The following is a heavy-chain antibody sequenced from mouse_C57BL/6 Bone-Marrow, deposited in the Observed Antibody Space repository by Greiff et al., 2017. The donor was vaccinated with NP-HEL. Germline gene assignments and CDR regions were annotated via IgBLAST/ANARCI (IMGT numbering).Heavy chain of an antibody. CDR3: ARKTAQVLDY. CDR1: GYTFTSYG. J-gene: IGHJ2*01. V-gene: IGHV1-81*01. D-gene: IGHD3-2*02. Sequence: QVQLKESGAELARPGASVKLSCKASGYTFTSYGISWVKQRTGQGLEWIGEIYPRSGNTYYNEKVKGKATLTADKSSSTAYMELRSLTSEDSAVYFCARKTAQVLDYWGQGTTLTVSS. CDR2: IYPRSGNT.